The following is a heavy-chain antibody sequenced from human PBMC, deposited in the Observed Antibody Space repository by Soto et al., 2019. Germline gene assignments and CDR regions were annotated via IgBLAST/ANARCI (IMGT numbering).Heavy chain of an antibody. Sequence: PGGSLRLSCAASGFTFSNYGMHWVRQAPGKGLEWVAVIWYDESNKFYVDSVKGRFTISRDNSKNTVYLQMDSLRAEDTAVYYCARDEHHYFDYWGQGTLVTVSS. CDR1: GFTFSNYG. CDR3: ARDEHHYFDY. V-gene: IGHV3-33*01. CDR2: IWYDESNK. J-gene: IGHJ4*02.